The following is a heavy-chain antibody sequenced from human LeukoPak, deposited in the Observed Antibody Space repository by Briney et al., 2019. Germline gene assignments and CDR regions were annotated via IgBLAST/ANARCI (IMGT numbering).Heavy chain of an antibody. D-gene: IGHD1-26*01. CDR1: GYTFTAYC. V-gene: IGHV1-2*02. CDR3: ASGGLQHLYLFAY. CDR2: INPNSGGT. Sequence: ASVNVSCKASGYTFTAYCMHWVRQAPGQGLEWMGWINPNSGGTNFAQKFQGRVTMTRDTSISTAYMELSRLRSDDTAVYYCASGGLQHLYLFAYWGQGTLVTVSS. J-gene: IGHJ4*02.